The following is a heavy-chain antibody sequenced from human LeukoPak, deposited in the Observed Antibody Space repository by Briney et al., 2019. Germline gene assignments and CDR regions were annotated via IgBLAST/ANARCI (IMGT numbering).Heavy chain of an antibody. Sequence: GGSLRLSCAASGFTFSGYWMHWLRQAPGKGLVWVSRIKGDGSSTSYADSVKGRFTISRDNAKNTLYLQMNSLRAEDTAVYYCAKDKGPSYYYGMDVWGQGTTVTVSS. CDR1: GFTFSGYW. V-gene: IGHV3-74*01. J-gene: IGHJ6*02. CDR3: AKDKGPSYYYGMDV. CDR2: IKGDGSST.